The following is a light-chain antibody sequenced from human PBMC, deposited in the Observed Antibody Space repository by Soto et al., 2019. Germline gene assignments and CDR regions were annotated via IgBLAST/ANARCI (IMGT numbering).Light chain of an antibody. CDR1: QSVSNS. CDR2: DAS. CDR3: QHRNPLPPGAT. Sequence: EIVLTQSPATLSLSPGERATLSCRASQSVSNSLAWYQQKPGQTPRLLIYDASNRATCIPARFSGSGSGTGFTRTISNLEPEDVAVYYCQHRNPLPPGATFGGGTKVEIK. J-gene: IGKJ4*02. V-gene: IGKV3-11*01.